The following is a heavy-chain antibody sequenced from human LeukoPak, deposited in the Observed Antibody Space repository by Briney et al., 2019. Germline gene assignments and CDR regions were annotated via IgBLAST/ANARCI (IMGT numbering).Heavy chain of an antibody. Sequence: GSSVKVSCKASGGTFSSYAISWVRQAPGQGLEWMGRIIPILGIANYAQKIQGRVTITADKSTSTAYMELSSLRSEDTAVYYCARVTPRAGLFQHWGQGTLVTVSS. D-gene: IGHD6-19*01. CDR1: GGTFSSYA. CDR2: IIPILGIA. V-gene: IGHV1-69*04. J-gene: IGHJ1*01. CDR3: ARVTPRAGLFQH.